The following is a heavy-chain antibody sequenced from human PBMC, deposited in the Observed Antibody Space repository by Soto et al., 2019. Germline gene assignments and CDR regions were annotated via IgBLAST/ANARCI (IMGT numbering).Heavy chain of an antibody. D-gene: IGHD3-3*01. V-gene: IGHV4-34*01. CDR2: INHSGST. Sequence: QVQLQQWGAGLLKPSETLSLTCAVYGGSFSGYYWSWIRQPPGKGLEWIGEINHSGSTNYNPSLNRRVTISVATSKNQFSLKLSSVTAAGTAVYYCARWCGYLDYWGQGTLVTVSS. CDR1: GGSFSGYY. CDR3: ARWCGYLDY. J-gene: IGHJ4*02.